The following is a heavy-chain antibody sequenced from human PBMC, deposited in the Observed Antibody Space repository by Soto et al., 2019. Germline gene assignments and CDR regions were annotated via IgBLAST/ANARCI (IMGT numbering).Heavy chain of an antibody. V-gene: IGHV4-59*01. Sequence: SETLSLTCTVSGGSISNFYWSWIRQPPGKGLEWIGYISYSGNTNYNPSLKSRVSISVNTSKNQLSLNLTSVTAADTAVYYCARAPMVLSRSYFDSWGQGTPVTVSS. CDR2: ISYSGNT. J-gene: IGHJ4*02. D-gene: IGHD2-8*01. CDR1: GGSISNFY. CDR3: ARAPMVLSRSYFDS.